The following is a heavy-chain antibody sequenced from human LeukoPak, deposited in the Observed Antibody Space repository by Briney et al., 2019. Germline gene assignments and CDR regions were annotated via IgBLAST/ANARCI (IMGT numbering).Heavy chain of an antibody. CDR2: ISYDGSNK. CDR1: GSTFSSYA. D-gene: IGHD1-26*01. V-gene: IGHV3-30*01. CDR3: ARGGWELLGDYFDY. J-gene: IGHJ4*02. Sequence: GGSLRLSCAASGSTFSSYAMHWVRQAPGKGLEWVAVISYDGSNKYYADSVKGRFTISRDNSKNTLYLQMNSLRAEDTAVYYCARGGWELLGDYFDYWGQGTLVTVSS.